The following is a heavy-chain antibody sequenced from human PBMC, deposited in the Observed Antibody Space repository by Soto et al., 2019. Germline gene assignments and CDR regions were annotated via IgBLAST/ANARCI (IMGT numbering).Heavy chain of an antibody. Sequence: PGGSLRLSCAASGFTFSSYEMNWVRQAPGKGLEWVSHISSSGSPIYYADSVKGRFTISRDNNQCSLKLTSVTAADTAVYYCARVHVMVVAGSTFDYWGHGTLVTVSS. CDR3: ARVHVMVVAGSTFDY. V-gene: IGHV3-48*03. D-gene: IGHD6-19*01. CDR1: GFTFSSYE. CDR2: ISSSGSPI. J-gene: IGHJ4*01.